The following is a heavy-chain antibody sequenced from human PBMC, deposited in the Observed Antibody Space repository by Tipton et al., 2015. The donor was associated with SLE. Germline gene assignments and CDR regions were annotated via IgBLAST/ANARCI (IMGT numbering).Heavy chain of an antibody. Sequence: RSLRLSCAASGFTFSSYGMHWVRQAPGKGLEWVAVISYDGSNKYYADSVKGRFTISRDNSKNTLYLQMNSLRAEDTAVYYCAKVLYSGGYYYGMDVWGQGTTVTVSS. CDR3: AKVLYSGGYYYGMDV. D-gene: IGHD1-26*01. J-gene: IGHJ6*02. CDR2: ISYDGSNK. CDR1: GFTFSSYG. V-gene: IGHV3-30*18.